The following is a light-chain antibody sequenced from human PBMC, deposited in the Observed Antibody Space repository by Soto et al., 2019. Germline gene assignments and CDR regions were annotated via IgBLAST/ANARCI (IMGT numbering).Light chain of an antibody. CDR1: QSVSSK. J-gene: IGKJ2*01. CDR3: QQYNEWPLYT. CDR2: GAS. V-gene: IGKV3-15*01. Sequence: EIVMTQSPGTLSVSPGERATLSCRASQSVSSKLAWYQQKPGQAPRLLIYGASTRAPDIPARFSGRGSGPEFTITISRLQSEDFAVYFCQQYNEWPLYTFGQGTKLEIK.